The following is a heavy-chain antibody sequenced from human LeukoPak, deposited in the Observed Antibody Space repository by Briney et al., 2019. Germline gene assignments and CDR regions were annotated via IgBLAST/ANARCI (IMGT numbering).Heavy chain of an antibody. J-gene: IGHJ4*02. V-gene: IGHV3-49*03. Sequence: GGSLRLSCTASGFNFDDYNMSWFRQAPGKGLEWVGLIRSTPYGGTTVYAASVKGRFTISRDDSKTTAYLQLNSLRAEDTAVYYCARESDVAGSDYWGQGTLLTVSS. D-gene: IGHD6-19*01. CDR3: ARESDVAGSDY. CDR2: IRSTPYGGTT. CDR1: GFNFDDYN.